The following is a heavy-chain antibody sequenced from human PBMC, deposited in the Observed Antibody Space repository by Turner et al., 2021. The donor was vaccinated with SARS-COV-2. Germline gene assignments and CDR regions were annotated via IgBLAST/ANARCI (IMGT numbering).Heavy chain of an antibody. CDR3: AKAVPGSGWFDP. CDR2: IYTSGNTVGIP. Sequence: QVKLQESGPGLLKPSQTLSLTCTVSGGSIPSGSSFWTWIRQPAGRGLEWIGRIYTSGNTVGIPDYNPSLKSRVSISVDSSKNQFSLKLTSVTAADTAVYHCAKAVPGSGWFDPWGQGSLVTVSS. V-gene: IGHV4-61*02. CDR1: GGSIPSGSSF. J-gene: IGHJ5*02. D-gene: IGHD3-10*01.